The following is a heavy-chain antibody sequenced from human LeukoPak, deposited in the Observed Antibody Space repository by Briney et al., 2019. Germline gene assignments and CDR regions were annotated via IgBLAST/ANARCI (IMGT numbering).Heavy chain of an antibody. CDR3: ARQPHGGNSEYYFDY. J-gene: IGHJ4*02. V-gene: IGHV5-51*01. D-gene: IGHD4-23*01. Sequence: GESLKISCKGSGYSFTSYWIGWVRQMPGKGLEWMGIIYPGDSDTRYGPSFQGQVTISADKSISTAYLQWSSLKASDTAMYYCARQPHGGNSEYYFDYWGQGTLVTVSS. CDR1: GYSFTSYW. CDR2: IYPGDSDT.